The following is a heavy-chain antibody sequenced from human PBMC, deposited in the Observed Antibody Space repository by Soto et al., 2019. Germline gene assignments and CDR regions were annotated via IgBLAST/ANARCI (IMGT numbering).Heavy chain of an antibody. Sequence: VQLVESGGGVVQPGRSLRLSCAASGFTFSDYAMHWVRQSPGKGLEWVAVVSHDGRNTHYADSVKGRVTITRDSSTNTVSLEMTSLRAEDTAVYYCATGVRQWLFTADVNLWCQGALVTVSS. D-gene: IGHD6-19*01. CDR1: GFTFSDYA. CDR2: VSHDGRNT. CDR3: ATGVRQWLFTADVNL. V-gene: IGHV3-30*03. J-gene: IGHJ4*02.